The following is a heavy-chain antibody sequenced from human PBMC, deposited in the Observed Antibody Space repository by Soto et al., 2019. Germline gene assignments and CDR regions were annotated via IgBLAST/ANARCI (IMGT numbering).Heavy chain of an antibody. CDR3: ARDGERDTGLNFYYYLHGMDA. J-gene: IGHJ6*02. CDR1: GYTFTAYG. Sequence: ASVKVSCKASGYTFTAYGISWVRQAPGQGLEWMGWISPYNGTTKYAEKFQGEMTMTTDTATSTAYMDLRSLRSDDTAVYYCARDGERDTGLNFYYYLHGMDAWGQGTRVTVSS. D-gene: IGHD1-1*01. V-gene: IGHV1-18*04. CDR2: ISPYNGTT.